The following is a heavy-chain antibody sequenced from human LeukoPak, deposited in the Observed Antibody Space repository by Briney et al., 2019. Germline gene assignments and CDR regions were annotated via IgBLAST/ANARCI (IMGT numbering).Heavy chain of an antibody. CDR1: GGSISSGSYY. CDR2: IYYSGST. J-gene: IGHJ6*03. Sequence: SETLSLTCTVSGGSISSGSYYWGWIRQPPGKGLEWIGSIYYSGSTYYNPSLKSRVTISVDTSKNQFSLKLSSVTAADTAVYYCAGGTRYCSSTSCGSSMDVWGKGTTVTVSS. D-gene: IGHD2-2*01. V-gene: IGHV4-39*01. CDR3: AGGTRYCSSTSCGSSMDV.